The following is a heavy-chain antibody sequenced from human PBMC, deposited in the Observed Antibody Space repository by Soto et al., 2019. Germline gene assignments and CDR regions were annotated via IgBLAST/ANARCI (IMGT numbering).Heavy chain of an antibody. CDR1: GFTFSSYA. Sequence: GGSLRLSCAASGFTFSSYAMHWVRQAPGKGLEWVAVISYDGSNKYYADSVKGRFTISRDNSKNTLYLQMNSLRAEDTAVYYCARGQEQWRHPPSTWGQGTLVTVSS. D-gene: IGHD6-19*01. V-gene: IGHV3-30-3*01. CDR3: ARGQEQWRHPPST. CDR2: ISYDGSNK. J-gene: IGHJ5*02.